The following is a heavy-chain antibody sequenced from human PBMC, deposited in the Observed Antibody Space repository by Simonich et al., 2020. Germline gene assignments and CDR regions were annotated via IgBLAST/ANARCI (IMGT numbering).Heavy chain of an antibody. CDR2: SNPNSGGT. V-gene: IGHV1-2*02. D-gene: IGHD7-27*01. J-gene: IGHJ6*03. Sequence: QVQLVQSGAEVKKPGASVKVSCKASGYTFTGYYMHWVRQAPGQGLEWEGWSNPNSGGTNDEQKFKGRVTMTRDTAISTAYMELSRLRSDDTAVYYCARGALTGDYYYMDVWGKGTTVTVSS. CDR3: ARGALTGDYYYMDV. CDR1: GYTFTGYY.